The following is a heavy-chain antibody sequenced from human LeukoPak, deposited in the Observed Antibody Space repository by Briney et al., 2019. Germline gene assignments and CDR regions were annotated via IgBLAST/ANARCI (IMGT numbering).Heavy chain of an antibody. Sequence: PSETLSLTCAVFGGSFSGYYWSWIRQPPGKGLEWIGEINHSGSTNYNPSLKSRVTISVDTSKNQFSLKLSSVTAADTAVYYCARGPDNYYDSSGYPVDYWGQGTLVTVSS. V-gene: IGHV4-34*01. J-gene: IGHJ4*02. D-gene: IGHD3-22*01. CDR2: INHSGST. CDR3: ARGPDNYYDSSGYPVDY. CDR1: GGSFSGYY.